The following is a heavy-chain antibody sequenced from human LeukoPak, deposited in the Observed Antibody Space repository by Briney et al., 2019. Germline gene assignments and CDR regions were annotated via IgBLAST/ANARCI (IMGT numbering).Heavy chain of an antibody. CDR2: ISDDSTYT. J-gene: IGHJ4*02. Sequence: GGPLRLSCVASGFTFSDRYMTWIRQAPGKGLEWVARISDDSTYTNYADSVKGRFSISRDNAKKSLYLQMDSLRAEDTAVYYCARGHSKIDYWGQGTLVTVSS. CDR3: ARGHSKIDY. CDR1: GFTFSDRY. D-gene: IGHD5-18*01. V-gene: IGHV3-11*06.